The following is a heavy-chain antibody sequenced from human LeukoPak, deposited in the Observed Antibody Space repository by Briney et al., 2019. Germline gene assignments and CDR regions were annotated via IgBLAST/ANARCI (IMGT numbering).Heavy chain of an antibody. Sequence: QPGGSLRLSCAASGFTFSSYALTWVRQAPGKGLEWVSYISSSSSPIYYADSVKGRFTISRDNAKNSLYLQMNSLRDEDTAVYYCARGSGSAFDYWGQGTLVTVSS. CDR1: GFTFSSYA. D-gene: IGHD2-15*01. CDR2: ISSSSSPI. V-gene: IGHV3-48*02. J-gene: IGHJ4*02. CDR3: ARGSGSAFDY.